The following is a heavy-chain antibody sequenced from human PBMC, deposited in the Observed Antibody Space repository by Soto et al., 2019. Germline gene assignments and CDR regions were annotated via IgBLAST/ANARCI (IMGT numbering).Heavy chain of an antibody. CDR3: ARDPNYVLDY. J-gene: IGHJ4*02. V-gene: IGHV4-34*01. CDR1: GGSFSGYY. D-gene: IGHD3-10*02. Sequence: SETLSLTCAVYGGSFSGYYWSWIRQPPGKGLEWIGEINHSGSTNYNPSLKSRVTISVDTSKNQFSLKLSSVTAADTAVYYCARDPNYVLDYWGQGTLVTVSS. CDR2: INHSGST.